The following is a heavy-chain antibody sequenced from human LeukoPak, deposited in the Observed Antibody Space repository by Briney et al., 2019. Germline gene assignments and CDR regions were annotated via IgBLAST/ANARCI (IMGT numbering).Heavy chain of an antibody. D-gene: IGHD3-10*01. CDR3: ARTLALYGSGSFFDF. CDR1: GFTFSNYA. J-gene: IGHJ4*02. V-gene: IGHV3-30-3*01. Sequence: GGSLRLSCAASGFTFSNYAMHWIRQAPGKGLEWVAVISYDGSIKYYADSLKGRFPISRDNSKNTLYLQMNSRRAEDTAVYYCARTLALYGSGSFFDFWGEGTLVTVSS. CDR2: ISYDGSIK.